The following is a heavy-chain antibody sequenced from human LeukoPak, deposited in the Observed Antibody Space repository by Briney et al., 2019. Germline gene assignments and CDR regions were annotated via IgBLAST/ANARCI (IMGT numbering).Heavy chain of an antibody. CDR1: EFSFSSHW. J-gene: IGHJ4*02. CDR3: ARGTIAVPGIGY. V-gene: IGHV3-7*04. D-gene: IGHD6-19*01. Sequence: PGGSLRLSCAASEFSFSSHWMTWVRQAPGKGLEWVANIKQDGSQKYYVDSVKGRFTISRDNAKNSLYLQMNSLRAEDTALYYCARGTIAVPGIGYWGQGTLVTVSS. CDR2: IKQDGSQK.